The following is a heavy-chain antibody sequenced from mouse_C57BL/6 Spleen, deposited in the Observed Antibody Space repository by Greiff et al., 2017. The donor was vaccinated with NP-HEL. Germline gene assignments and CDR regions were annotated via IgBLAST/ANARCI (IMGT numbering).Heavy chain of an antibody. Sequence: VQLVESGPELVKPGASVKISCKASGYAFSSSWMNWVKQRPGKGLEWIGRIYPGDGDTNYNGKFKGKATLTADKSSSTAYMQLSSLTSEDSAVYFCARVYGYGYAMDYWGQGTSVTVSS. V-gene: IGHV1-82*01. CDR2: IYPGDGDT. CDR1: GYAFSSSW. CDR3: ARVYGYGYAMDY. J-gene: IGHJ4*01. D-gene: IGHD2-2*01.